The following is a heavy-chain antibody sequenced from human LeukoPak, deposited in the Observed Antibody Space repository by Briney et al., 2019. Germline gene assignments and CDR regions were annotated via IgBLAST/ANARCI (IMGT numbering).Heavy chain of an antibody. J-gene: IGHJ4*02. V-gene: IGHV4-31*03. Sequence: SETLSLTCTVSGGSVNSGAYYWSWICQFPGKGLEWIGQIFFTGRTDYNPSLKSRLAISIDTSRDQFSLELSSVSAADTATYYCARDRASGMDYWGQGILVTVCS. D-gene: IGHD3-10*01. CDR2: IFFTGRT. CDR3: ARDRASGMDY. CDR1: GGSVNSGAYY.